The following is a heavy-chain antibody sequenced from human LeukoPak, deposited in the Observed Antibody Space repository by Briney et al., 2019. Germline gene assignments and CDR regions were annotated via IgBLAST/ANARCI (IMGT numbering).Heavy chain of an antibody. CDR2: IYSGGST. Sequence: PGGSLRLSCAASGFTVSSNYMSWVRQAPGKGLEWVSVIYSGGSTYYADSVKGRFTISGDNSKNTLYLQMNSLRAEDTAVYYCARVSSWYYYDSSGEGDYWGQGTLVTVSS. V-gene: IGHV3-53*01. CDR3: ARVSSWYYYDSSGEGDY. CDR1: GFTVSSNY. D-gene: IGHD3-22*01. J-gene: IGHJ4*02.